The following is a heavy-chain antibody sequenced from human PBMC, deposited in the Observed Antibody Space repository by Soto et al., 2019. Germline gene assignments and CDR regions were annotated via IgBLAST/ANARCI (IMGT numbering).Heavy chain of an antibody. Sequence: QLQLQESGPGLVKPSETLYLTCTVSGGSISSISYDWGWIRQPPGKGLAWIVSIYYSGSNYYNPSLTSRVAISADTSKYQCSLKLSSVTAADMAVYYCATQRYISSWYYRNYYEGMDVWGQGTTVNDAS. V-gene: IGHV4-39*01. J-gene: IGHJ6*02. CDR3: ATQRYISSWYYRNYYEGMDV. D-gene: IGHD6-13*01. CDR2: IYYSGSN. CDR1: GGSISSISYD.